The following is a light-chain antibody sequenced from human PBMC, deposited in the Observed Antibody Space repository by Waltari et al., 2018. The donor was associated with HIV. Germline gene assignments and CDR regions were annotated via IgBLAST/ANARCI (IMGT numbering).Light chain of an antibody. CDR3: QVWDSSSDHYV. J-gene: IGLJ1*01. Sequence: SYVLTQPPSVSVAPGKTARITCGGKNIGSNSVHWYQQKPGQAPLLVIYYDSDRPSGIPGRFSGSNSGNTATLTISRVEAGDEADYYCQVWDSSSDHYVFGTGTKVTVL. CDR1: NIGSNS. V-gene: IGLV3-21*04. CDR2: YDS.